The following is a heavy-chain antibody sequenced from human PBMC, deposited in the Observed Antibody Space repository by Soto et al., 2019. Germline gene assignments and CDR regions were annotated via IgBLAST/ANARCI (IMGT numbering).Heavy chain of an antibody. CDR2: ISGDGTRT. CDR3: VKDLRPNRGWFGP. V-gene: IGHV3-23*01. D-gene: IGHD3-3*01. Sequence: PGGVPRLSCAASGFNFYNYAMTWVRQAPGKGLEWVSGISGDGTRTYYGDSVKGRFTISRDNSKNTVFLQMNSLRAEDTALYYCVKDLRPNRGWFGPWGQGTRVTVSS. CDR1: GFNFYNYA. J-gene: IGHJ5*02.